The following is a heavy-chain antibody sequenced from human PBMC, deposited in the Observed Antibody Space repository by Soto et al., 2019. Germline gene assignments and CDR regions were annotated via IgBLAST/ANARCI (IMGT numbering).Heavy chain of an antibody. Sequence: VQLVASGGGLIQPGGSLRLSCAASGFSFNTYSMNWVRQAPGKGLEWVSYISGSSQTIFYADSVRGRFTISRDNANNSTYLQLVSRIDEDTAVYYCARTLSWRRGPFDSWGQGTLVTVSA. V-gene: IGHV3-48*02. J-gene: IGHJ4*02. CDR1: GFSFNTYS. D-gene: IGHD2-15*01. CDR2: ISGSSQTI. CDR3: ARTLSWRRGPFDS.